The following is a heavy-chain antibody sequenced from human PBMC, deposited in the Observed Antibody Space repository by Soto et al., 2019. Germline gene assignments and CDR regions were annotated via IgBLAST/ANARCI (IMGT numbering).Heavy chain of an antibody. V-gene: IGHV4-59*01. CDR2: IYYSGST. CDR3: ATLDYGDYVGFDI. Sequence: TSETLSLTCTVSGGSLSSYYWSWIRQPPGKGLEWIGYIYYSGSTNYNPSLKSRVTISVDTSKNQFSLKLSSVTAADTAVYYCATLDYGDYVGFDIWGQGTMVTGSS. CDR1: GGSLSSYY. J-gene: IGHJ3*02. D-gene: IGHD4-17*01.